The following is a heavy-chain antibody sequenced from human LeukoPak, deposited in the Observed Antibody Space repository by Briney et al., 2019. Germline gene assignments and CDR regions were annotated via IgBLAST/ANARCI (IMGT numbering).Heavy chain of an antibody. D-gene: IGHD3-22*01. CDR2: IWYDGSNK. CDR1: GFTFSSYG. Sequence: QTGGSLRLSCAASGFTFSSYGMHWVRQAPGKGLEWVAVIWYDGSNKYYADSVKGRFTISRDNSKNTLYLQMNSLRAEDTAVYYCARDPQFYDSSPYYFDYWGQGTLVTVSS. J-gene: IGHJ4*02. CDR3: ARDPQFYDSSPYYFDY. V-gene: IGHV3-33*01.